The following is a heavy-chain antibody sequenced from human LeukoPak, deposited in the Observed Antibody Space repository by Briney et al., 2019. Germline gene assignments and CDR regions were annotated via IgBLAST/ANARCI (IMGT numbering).Heavy chain of an antibody. CDR3: ARDFLHLGG. Sequence: GGSPRLSCAASGFTFSSYEMNWVRQAPGKGLVWVSRIKTDGSNTNYADSVKGRFTISRDNAKNTLYLQMSSLRAEDTAVYYCARDFLHLGGWGQGTMVTVSS. J-gene: IGHJ3*01. CDR2: IKTDGSNT. D-gene: IGHD3-16*01. CDR1: GFTFSSYE. V-gene: IGHV3-74*01.